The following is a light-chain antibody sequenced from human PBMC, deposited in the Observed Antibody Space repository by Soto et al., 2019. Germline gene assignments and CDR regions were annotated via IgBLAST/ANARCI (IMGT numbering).Light chain of an antibody. CDR2: AAS. CDR1: QDISSY. Sequence: DIQKTPAPSSPFASLLDRVTFTFPANQDISSYLVWYQHKLGQAPKLLIHAASTLASGVPSRFSGSESGTDFTLTISGLEHEDSATYYCQQSYRTPWTFGQGTKVDIK. CDR3: QQSYRTPWT. V-gene: IGKV1-39*01. J-gene: IGKJ1*01.